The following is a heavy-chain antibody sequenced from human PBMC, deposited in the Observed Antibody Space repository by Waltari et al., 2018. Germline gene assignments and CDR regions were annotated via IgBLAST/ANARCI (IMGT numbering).Heavy chain of an antibody. D-gene: IGHD6-13*01. CDR2: IKQDGSEK. J-gene: IGHJ4*02. CDR3: ARGRYSSSWYGRVSFVI. V-gene: IGHV3-7*01. CDR1: GFTFSSYW. Sequence: EVQLVESGGGLVQPGGSLRLSCAASGFTFSSYWMSWVRQAPGKGLEWVANIKQDGSEKYYVDSVKGRFTISRDNAKNSLYLQMNSLIAEDTAVYYCARGRYSSSWYGRVSFVIWGQGTLVTVSS.